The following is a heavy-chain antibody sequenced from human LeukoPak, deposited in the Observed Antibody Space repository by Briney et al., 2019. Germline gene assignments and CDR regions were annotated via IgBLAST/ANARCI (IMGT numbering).Heavy chain of an antibody. J-gene: IGHJ5*02. V-gene: IGHV3-30*04. CDR2: ISYDGSNK. D-gene: IGHD2-2*01. CDR1: GFTFSSYA. CDR3: ARDNGVPSRPGLRYNWFDP. Sequence: GGPLRLSGAASGFTFSSYAMHWVRQAPGKGLEWVAVISYDGSNKYYADSVKGRFTISRDNSKNTLYLQMNSLRAEDTAVYYCARDNGVPSRPGLRYNWFDPWGQGTLVTVSS.